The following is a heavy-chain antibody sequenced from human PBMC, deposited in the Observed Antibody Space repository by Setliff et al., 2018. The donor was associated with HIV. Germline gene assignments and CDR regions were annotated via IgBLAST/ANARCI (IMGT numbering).Heavy chain of an antibody. Sequence: GESLKISCKGSGYSFPTYWIAWVRQMPGKGLEWMGVIYPDESDSRYSPSFRGQVTFSADKSINTAYLQWSSLKASDTAMYYCARVDMGYYYDSSGYSHFDHWGQGTLVTVSS. CDR3: ARVDMGYYYDSSGYSHFDH. CDR1: GYSFPTYW. CDR2: IYPDESDS. D-gene: IGHD3-22*01. J-gene: IGHJ4*02. V-gene: IGHV5-51*01.